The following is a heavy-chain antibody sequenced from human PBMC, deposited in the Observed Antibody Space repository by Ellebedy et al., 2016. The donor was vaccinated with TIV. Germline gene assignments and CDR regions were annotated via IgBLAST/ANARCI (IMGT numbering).Heavy chain of an antibody. J-gene: IGHJ4*02. CDR3: VRSGHSDGYFDY. CDR2: LYSDDKT. CDR1: GFTLNTYA. D-gene: IGHD3-10*01. V-gene: IGHV3-23*03. Sequence: GESLKISCAASGFTLNTYAMSWVRQAPGKGLEWVSVLYSDDKTYYADSVKGRFTFSRDNSRNTVSLQMSGLRAEDTAIYYCVRSGHSDGYFDYWGQGTLVTVSS.